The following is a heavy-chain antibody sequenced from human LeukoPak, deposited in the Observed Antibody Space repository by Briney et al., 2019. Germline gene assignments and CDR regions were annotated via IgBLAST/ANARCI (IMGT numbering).Heavy chain of an antibody. Sequence: PSETLSLTCTVSGGSISSYYWSWIRQPPGKGPEWIGHIYYSGSTNYNPSLKSRVTISVDTSKNQFSLKLSSVTAADTAVYYCARVRDFWSGYYGDDAFDIWGQGTMVTVSS. V-gene: IGHV4-59*01. CDR2: IYYSGST. CDR1: GGSISSYY. CDR3: ARVRDFWSGYYGDDAFDI. D-gene: IGHD3-3*01. J-gene: IGHJ3*02.